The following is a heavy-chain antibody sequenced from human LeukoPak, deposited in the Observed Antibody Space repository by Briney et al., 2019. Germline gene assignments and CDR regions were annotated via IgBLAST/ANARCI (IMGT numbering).Heavy chain of an antibody. D-gene: IGHD6-13*01. CDR3: ARDEEYSSSCDY. Sequence: GGSLRLSCATSGFNFRSYWMSWVRQAPGKGLEWVANIKQDGSEKNYVHSVKGRFTISRDNAKNSLYLQMNSLRAEDTAVYYCARDEEYSSSCDYWGQGTLVTVSS. J-gene: IGHJ4*02. CDR1: GFNFRSYW. CDR2: IKQDGSEK. V-gene: IGHV3-7*01.